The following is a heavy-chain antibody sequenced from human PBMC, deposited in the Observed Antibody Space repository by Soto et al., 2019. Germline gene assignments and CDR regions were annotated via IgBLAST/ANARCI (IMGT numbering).Heavy chain of an antibody. CDR1: GYNFAGYL. CDR3: ARGGVSTRSFDY. J-gene: IGHJ4*02. CDR2: IYPSDSDT. D-gene: IGHD1-1*01. Sequence: GESLKISFKGSGYNFAGYLISWVRQMPGKGLELMGIIYPSDSDTRYRPSFQGQVTISADKSISSAYLQWSSLRASDTAMYYCARGGVSTRSFDYCGQGTPVPVSP. V-gene: IGHV5-51*01.